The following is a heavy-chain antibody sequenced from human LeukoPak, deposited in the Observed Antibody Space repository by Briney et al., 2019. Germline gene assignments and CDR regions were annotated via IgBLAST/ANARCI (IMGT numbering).Heavy chain of an antibody. CDR3: ARATTYDILTGFSDY. J-gene: IGHJ4*02. D-gene: IGHD3-9*01. CDR1: GFTFSRHD. V-gene: IGHV3-30*02. Sequence: GGSLRFSCEASGFTFSRHDMHWVRQAPGKGLEWVAFIQHGGGDKNYADSVKGRFTISRDNAKKSLYLQMNSLRAEDTAVYYCARATTYDILTGFSDYWGQGTLVTVSS. CDR2: IQHGGGDK.